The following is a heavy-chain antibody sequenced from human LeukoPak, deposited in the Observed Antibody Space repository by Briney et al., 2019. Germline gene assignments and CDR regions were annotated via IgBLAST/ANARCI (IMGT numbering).Heavy chain of an antibody. CDR2: ISAYNGNT. J-gene: IGHJ3*02. CDR1: GYTFTSYG. Sequence: ASVNVSCKASGYTFTSYGISWVRQAPGQGLEWMVWISAYNGNTNYAQKLQGRVTMTTDTSTSTAYMELRSLRSDDTAVYYCARSPGYTSSWYHYAFDIWGQGTMVTVSS. CDR3: ARSPGYTSSWYHYAFDI. D-gene: IGHD6-13*01. V-gene: IGHV1-18*01.